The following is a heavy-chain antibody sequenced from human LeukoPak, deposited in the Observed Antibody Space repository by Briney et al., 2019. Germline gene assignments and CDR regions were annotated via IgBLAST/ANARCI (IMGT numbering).Heavy chain of an antibody. J-gene: IGHJ6*03. CDR3: ARGAFQTGDTAMAGYYYYMDV. Sequence: SETLSLTCAVYGGSFSGYYWSWIRQPPGKGLEWIGGINHSGSTNYNPSLESRVTISVDTSKNQFSVKLSSVTAADTAVYYCARGAFQTGDTAMAGYYYYMDVWGKGTTVTVSS. CDR2: INHSGST. CDR1: GGSFSGYY. D-gene: IGHD5-18*01. V-gene: IGHV4-34*01.